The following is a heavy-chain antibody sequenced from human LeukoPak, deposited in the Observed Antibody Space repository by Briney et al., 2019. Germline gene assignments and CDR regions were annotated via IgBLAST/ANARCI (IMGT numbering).Heavy chain of an antibody. J-gene: IGHJ4*02. D-gene: IGHD6-19*01. V-gene: IGHV3-23*01. CDR1: GFTFSSYA. Sequence: GGSLRLSCAASGFTFSSYAMSWVRQAPGKGLEWVSAISGSGGSTYYADSVKGRFTISRDNSNNTLYLQMNSLRAEDTAVYYCAKQEEQWLVRGAFDYWGQGTLVTVSS. CDR3: AKQEEQWLVRGAFDY. CDR2: ISGSGGST.